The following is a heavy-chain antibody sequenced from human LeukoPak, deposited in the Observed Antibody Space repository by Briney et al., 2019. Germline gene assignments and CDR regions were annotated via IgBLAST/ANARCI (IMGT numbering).Heavy chain of an antibody. D-gene: IGHD4-17*01. CDR1: GYSISNGYY. CDR3: VRLLNDYGDYTFQH. CDR2: LYHSGST. J-gene: IGHJ1*01. V-gene: IGHV4-38-2*02. Sequence: SETLSLTCIVSGYSISNGYYWGWIRQPPGKGLEWIGSLYHSGSTYYNPSLKSRLTTSLDTSKNQFSLRLSSVTAADTAVYYCVRLLNDYGDYTFQHWGQGTLVTVSS.